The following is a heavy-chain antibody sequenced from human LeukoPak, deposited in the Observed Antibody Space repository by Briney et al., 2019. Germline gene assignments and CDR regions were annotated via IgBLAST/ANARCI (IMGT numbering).Heavy chain of an antibody. CDR2: ISYDGSNK. V-gene: IGHV3-30*18. CDR3: AKGDGDHEYYFDY. J-gene: IGHJ4*02. D-gene: IGHD2-21*02. CDR1: GFTFSSYG. Sequence: GGSLRLSCAASGFTFSSYGMHWVRQVPGKGLEWVAVISYDGSNKYYADSVKGRFTISRDNSKNTLFLQMNSLRAEDTAVYYCAKGDGDHEYYFDYWGQGTLVTVSS.